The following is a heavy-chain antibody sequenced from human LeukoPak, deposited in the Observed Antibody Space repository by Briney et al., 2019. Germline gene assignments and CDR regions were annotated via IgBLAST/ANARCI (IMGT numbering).Heavy chain of an antibody. Sequence: ASVKVSCKASGYTFTSYYMHWVRQAPGQGLEWMGWINPNSGGTNYAQKFQGRVTMTRDTSISTAYMELSRLRSDDTAVYYCARDLESRDGYGDWGQGTLVTVSS. V-gene: IGHV1-2*02. J-gene: IGHJ4*02. CDR2: INPNSGGT. CDR1: GYTFTSYY. D-gene: IGHD5-24*01. CDR3: ARDLESRDGYGD.